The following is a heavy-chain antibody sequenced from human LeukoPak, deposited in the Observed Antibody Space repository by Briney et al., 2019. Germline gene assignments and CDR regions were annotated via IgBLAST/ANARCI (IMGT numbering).Heavy chain of an antibody. J-gene: IGHJ4*02. CDR1: GYTFTSYS. V-gene: IGHV1-18*04. CDR3: VRDSGWELRHFFFDD. D-gene: IGHD4-23*01. Sequence: ASVKVSCKASGYTFTSYSINWVRRAPGQGLEWMGWISPSNGDTSYAQKVQDRVTMTTDTSTTTVYMELRSVGSDDTAIYYCVRDSGWELRHFFFDDWGQGTLVTVSS. CDR2: ISPSNGDT.